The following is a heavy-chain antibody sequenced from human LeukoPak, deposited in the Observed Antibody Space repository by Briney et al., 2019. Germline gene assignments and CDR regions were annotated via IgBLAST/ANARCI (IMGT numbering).Heavy chain of an antibody. CDR1: GFTFSNYA. Sequence: GGSLRLSCAASGFTFSNYAMSWVRQAPGKGLKWVSVISGSGDSTYYADSVKGRFTISRDNSKNTLYLQMNSLRAEDTAVYYCASGGYSYGFDAFDIWGQGTMVTVSS. V-gene: IGHV3-23*01. CDR3: ASGGYSYGFDAFDI. CDR2: ISGSGDST. D-gene: IGHD5-18*01. J-gene: IGHJ3*02.